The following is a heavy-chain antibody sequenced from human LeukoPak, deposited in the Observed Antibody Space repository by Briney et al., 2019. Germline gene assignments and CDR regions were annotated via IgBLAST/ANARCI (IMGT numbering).Heavy chain of an antibody. CDR3: AADSSGYYVFDY. Sequence: PSDTLSLTCALSSYSISSVYYWGWIRQPPGKGLEWIGNIYHSGSTYYSPSLKSRVTISLDTSKNQFSLKLNSVTAADTAVYYCAADSSGYYVFDYWGQGTLVTVSS. V-gene: IGHV4-38-2*01. D-gene: IGHD3-22*01. J-gene: IGHJ4*02. CDR2: IYHSGST. CDR1: SYSISSVYY.